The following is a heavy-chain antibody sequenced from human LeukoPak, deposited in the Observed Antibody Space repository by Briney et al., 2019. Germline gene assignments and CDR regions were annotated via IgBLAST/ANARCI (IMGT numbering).Heavy chain of an antibody. J-gene: IGHJ4*02. Sequence: GGSLRLSCAVSGFTFSNYGMHWVRQAPGKGLEWVALTSYDGSTKYYADSVKGRFIISKDNSRNTLYLQMNSLKVEDTAMYYCARDFRFSGYYFDYWGQGTLVTVSS. D-gene: IGHD3-10*01. CDR2: TSYDGSTK. CDR1: GFTFSNYG. CDR3: ARDFRFSGYYFDY. V-gene: IGHV3-30*03.